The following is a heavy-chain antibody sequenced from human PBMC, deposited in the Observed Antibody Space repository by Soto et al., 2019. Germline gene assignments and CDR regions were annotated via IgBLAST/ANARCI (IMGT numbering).Heavy chain of an antibody. Sequence: ASVKVSCKASGYTFTSYGISWVRQAPGQGLEWMGWISAYNGNTNYAQKLQGRVTMTTDTSTSTAYMELRSLRSDDTAVYYCARHDYGDSPPAFDPWGQGTLVTVSS. CDR3: ARHDYGDSPPAFDP. D-gene: IGHD4-17*01. V-gene: IGHV1-18*01. CDR1: GYTFTSYG. CDR2: ISAYNGNT. J-gene: IGHJ5*02.